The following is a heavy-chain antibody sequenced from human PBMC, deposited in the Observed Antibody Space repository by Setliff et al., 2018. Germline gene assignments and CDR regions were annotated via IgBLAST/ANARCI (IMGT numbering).Heavy chain of an antibody. V-gene: IGHV4-34*01. CDR3: AGTPARGTTWLSPFDY. CDR2: INHSGST. J-gene: IGHJ4*02. Sequence: SETLSLTCTVYGASFSDYYWGRIRQPPGKGLEWIAEINHSGSTNYNPSLKSRVTISVDTSKNQISLKITSVTAADTALYSCAGTPARGTTWLSPFDYWGQGIQVTVSS. D-gene: IGHD3-9*01. CDR1: GASFSDYY.